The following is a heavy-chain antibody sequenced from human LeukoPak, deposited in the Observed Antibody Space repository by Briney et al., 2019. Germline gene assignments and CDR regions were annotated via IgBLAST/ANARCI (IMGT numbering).Heavy chain of an antibody. CDR1: GYTFTSYG. Sequence: GASVKVSCKASGYTFTSYGISWVRQAPGQGLEWMGWISAYNGNTNYAQKLQGRVTMTTDTSTSTAYMELRSLRSDDTAVYYCARRRGDDYYDSSGLTVFDYWGQGTLVTVSS. D-gene: IGHD3-22*01. CDR3: ARRRGDDYYDSSGLTVFDY. CDR2: ISAYNGNT. J-gene: IGHJ4*02. V-gene: IGHV1-18*01.